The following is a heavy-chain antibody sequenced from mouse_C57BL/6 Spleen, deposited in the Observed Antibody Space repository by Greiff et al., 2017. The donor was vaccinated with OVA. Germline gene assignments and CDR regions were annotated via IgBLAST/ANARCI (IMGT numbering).Heavy chain of an antibody. J-gene: IGHJ2*01. V-gene: IGHV1-26*01. D-gene: IGHD1-1*01. CDR3: ARFYYAFDY. CDR2: INPNNGGT. CDR1: GYTFTDYY. Sequence: EVQLQQSGPELVKPGASVKISCKASGYTFTDYYMNWVKQSPGKSLEWIGDINPNNGGTSYNQKFKGKATLTVDKSSSTAYMELRSLTSEDSAVYYCARFYYAFDYWGQGTTLTVSS.